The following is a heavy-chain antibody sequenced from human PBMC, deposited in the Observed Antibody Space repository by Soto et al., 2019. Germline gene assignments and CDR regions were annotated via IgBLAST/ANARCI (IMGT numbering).Heavy chain of an antibody. Sequence: APVEVSCKASGSTFTNYGINWVRQAPGQGLEWKGWISAYNGNTNYAQKLQGRVTMTTDTSTSTAYMELRSLRSADTAVYYRAINGGDYYGSGSYPGGSYGMDVGG. CDR3: AINGGDYYGSGSYPGGSYGMDV. CDR2: ISAYNGNT. V-gene: IGHV1-18*01. D-gene: IGHD3-10*01. J-gene: IGHJ6*02. CDR1: GSTFTNYG.